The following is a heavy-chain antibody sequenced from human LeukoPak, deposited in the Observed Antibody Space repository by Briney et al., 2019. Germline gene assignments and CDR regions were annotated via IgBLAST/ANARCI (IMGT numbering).Heavy chain of an antibody. D-gene: IGHD3-22*01. CDR3: ARGSGSGFYYFDY. Sequence: GGSLRLSCAASGFTFSSYSMNWVRQAPGEGLEWASSISSSSSYIYYADSVKGRFTISRDNAKNSLYLQMNSLRAEDTAVYYCARGSGSGFYYFDYWGQGTLVTVSS. J-gene: IGHJ4*02. CDR1: GFTFSSYS. CDR2: ISSSSSYI. V-gene: IGHV3-21*01.